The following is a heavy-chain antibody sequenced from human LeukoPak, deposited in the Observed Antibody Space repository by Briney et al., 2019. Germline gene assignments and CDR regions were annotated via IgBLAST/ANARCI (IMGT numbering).Heavy chain of an antibody. CDR3: ATDHSMANTAWWFDP. D-gene: IGHD5-24*01. Sequence: EASVKVPCKASGYTFTSYDISWVRQAPGQGLEWMGWISAYNGNTNYAQKLQGRVTMTTDTSTSTAYMELRSLRSEDTAFYYCATDHSMANTAWWFDPWGQGTLVTVSS. CDR1: GYTFTSYD. CDR2: ISAYNGNT. J-gene: IGHJ5*02. V-gene: IGHV1-18*01.